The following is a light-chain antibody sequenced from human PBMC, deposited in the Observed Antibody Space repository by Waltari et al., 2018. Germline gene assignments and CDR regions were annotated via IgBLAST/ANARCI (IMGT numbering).Light chain of an antibody. CDR3: QQYNNWPPGYT. CDR1: QSVSGK. J-gene: IGKJ2*01. Sequence: EIVMTQSPATLPVSPGERATLSCRASQSVSGKLAWYQQKPGQAPRLLIDDASDRAAGVPDRFSGSGSGTEFTLTISSLQSEDFAVYYCQQYNNWPPGYTFGRGTKLEIK. CDR2: DAS. V-gene: IGKV3-15*01.